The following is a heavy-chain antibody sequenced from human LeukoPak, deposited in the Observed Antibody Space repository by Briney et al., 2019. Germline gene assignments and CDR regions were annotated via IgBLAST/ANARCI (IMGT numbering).Heavy chain of an antibody. J-gene: IGHJ5*02. CDR3: ARRGSMVRGVIITGWFDP. Sequence: SETLSLTCAVYGGSFSGYYWSWTRQPPGKGLEWIGEINHSGSTNYNPSLKSRVTISVDTSKNQFSLKLSSVTAADTAVYYCARRGSMVRGVIITGWFDPWGQGTLVTVSS. V-gene: IGHV4-34*01. CDR1: GGSFSGYY. CDR2: INHSGST. D-gene: IGHD3-10*01.